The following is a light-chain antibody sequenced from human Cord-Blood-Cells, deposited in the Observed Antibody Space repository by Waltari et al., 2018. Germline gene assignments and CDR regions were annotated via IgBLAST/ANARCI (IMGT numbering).Light chain of an antibody. CDR3: MPGTHWPYN. J-gene: IGKJ2*01. CDR2: KVS. V-gene: IGKV2-30*01. Sequence: VVMTQSPLSLPVTPGQPASISCRSCQSLVYSDGNTYFNWFPQRPGQSPRRLIYKVSTRDFGAPNRFSGSGPGTDFAVKTSRVDGENGGVLECMPGTHWPYNFGQRTKLEIE. CDR1: QSLVYSDGNTY.